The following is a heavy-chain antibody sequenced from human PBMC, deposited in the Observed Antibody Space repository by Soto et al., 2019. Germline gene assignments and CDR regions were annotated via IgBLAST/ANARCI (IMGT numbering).Heavy chain of an antibody. V-gene: IGHV4-30-4*01. J-gene: IGHJ6*02. D-gene: IGHD3-3*01. CDR2: IYYSGST. CDR1: GGSISSGDYY. Sequence: SETLSLTGTVSGGSISSGDYYWSWIRQPPGKGLEWIGYIYYSGSTYYNPSLKSRVTISVDTSKNQFSLKLSSVTAADTAVYYCARDNILGILYGGMDVWGQGTTVTSP. CDR3: ARDNILGILYGGMDV.